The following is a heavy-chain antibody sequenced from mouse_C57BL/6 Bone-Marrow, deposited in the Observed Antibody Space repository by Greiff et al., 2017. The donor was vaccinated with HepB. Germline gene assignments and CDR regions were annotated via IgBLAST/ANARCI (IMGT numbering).Heavy chain of an antibody. Sequence: VQLQESGPELVKPGASVKISCKASGYAFSSSWMNWVKQRPGKGLEWIGRIYPGDGDTNYNGKFKGKATLTADKSSSTAYMHLSSLTSEDSAVSFCSRREITAWFAYWGQGTLVTVSA. V-gene: IGHV1-82*01. J-gene: IGHJ3*01. D-gene: IGHD1-1*01. CDR2: IYPGDGDT. CDR3: SRREITAWFAY. CDR1: GYAFSSSW.